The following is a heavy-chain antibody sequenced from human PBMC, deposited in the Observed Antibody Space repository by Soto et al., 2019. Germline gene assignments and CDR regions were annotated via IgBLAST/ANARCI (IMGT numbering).Heavy chain of an antibody. D-gene: IGHD6-13*01. V-gene: IGHV1-18*01. CDR2: ISAYNGNT. J-gene: IGHJ3*02. Sequence: ASVKVSCKASCYTFTSYGISWVRQAPGQGLEWMGWISAYNGNTNYAQKLQGRVTMTTDTSTSTAYMELRSLRSDDTAVYYCAREEIAAAGTTAFDIWGQGTMVTVSS. CDR3: AREEIAAAGTTAFDI. CDR1: CYTFTSYG.